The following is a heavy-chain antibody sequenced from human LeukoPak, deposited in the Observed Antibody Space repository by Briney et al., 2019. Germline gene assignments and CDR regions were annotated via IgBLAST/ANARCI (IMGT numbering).Heavy chain of an antibody. J-gene: IGHJ6*03. CDR2: IHYSGST. CDR1: GGSISSYY. D-gene: IGHD3-3*01. Sequence: PSETLSLTCTVSGGSISSYYWSWIRQSPGKGLEWIGNIHYSGSTNYNPSLKSRVTISVDTSKNQFSLKLSPVTAADTAIYYCARAGITIFGVAYYMDVWGKGTTVTVSS. CDR3: ARAGITIFGVAYYMDV. V-gene: IGHV4-59*01.